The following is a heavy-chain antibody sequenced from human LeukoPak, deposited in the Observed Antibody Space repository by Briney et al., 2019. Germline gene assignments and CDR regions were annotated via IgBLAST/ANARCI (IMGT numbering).Heavy chain of an antibody. CDR3: ARDGPRGIVVVVAGSFDY. V-gene: IGHV3-33*01. Sequence: GGSLRLSCAASGFTFSSYGMHWVRKAPGKGLEWVAVIWYDGSNKYYADSVKGRFTISRDNSKNTLYLQMNGLRAEDAAVYYCARDGPRGIVVVVAGSFDYWGQGTLVTVSS. CDR2: IWYDGSNK. CDR1: GFTFSSYG. J-gene: IGHJ4*02. D-gene: IGHD2-15*01.